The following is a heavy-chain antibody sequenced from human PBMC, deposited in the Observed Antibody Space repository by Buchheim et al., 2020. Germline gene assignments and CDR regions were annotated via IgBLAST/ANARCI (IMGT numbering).Heavy chain of an antibody. V-gene: IGHV4-31*03. J-gene: IGHJ6*02. CDR2: IYYSGST. CDR3: ARDPRCSSTSCYDGMDV. CDR1: GGSISSGGYY. D-gene: IGHD2-2*01. Sequence: QVQLQESGPGLVKPSQTLSLTCTVSGGSISSGGYYWSWIRQHPGKGLEWIGYIYYSGSTYYTPSLKSRVTISVEKSKKQFSLKLSSVTAADTAVYYCARDPRCSSTSCYDGMDVWGQGTT.